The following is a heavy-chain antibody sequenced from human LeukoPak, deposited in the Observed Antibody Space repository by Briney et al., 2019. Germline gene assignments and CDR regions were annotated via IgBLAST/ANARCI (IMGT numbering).Heavy chain of an antibody. J-gene: IGHJ4*02. V-gene: IGHV4-59*08. CDR1: GGSISNYY. Sequence: SETLSLTCTVSGGSISNYYWTWIRQPPGKGLEWIGYIYYSGTTYYNPSLKSRVTISVDTSKNQFSLKLTSVTAADTAVYYCARQVVAVAGTGYFDYWGQGTLVTVSS. CDR2: IYYSGTT. CDR3: ARQVVAVAGTGYFDY. D-gene: IGHD6-19*01.